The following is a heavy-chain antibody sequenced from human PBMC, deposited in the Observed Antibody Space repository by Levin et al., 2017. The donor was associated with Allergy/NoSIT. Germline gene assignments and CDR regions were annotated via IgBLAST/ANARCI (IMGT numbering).Heavy chain of an antibody. J-gene: IGHJ6*02. D-gene: IGHD6-19*01. V-gene: IGHV4-61*01. CDR2: IYYSGST. CDR1: GGSVSSGSYY. CDR3: ARARIAVAGPFMDV. Sequence: SETLSLTCTVSGGSVSSGSYYWSWIRQPPGKGLEWIGYIYYSGSTNYNPSLKSRVTISVDTSKNQFSLKLSSVTAADTAVYYCARARIAVAGPFMDVWGQGTTVTVSS.